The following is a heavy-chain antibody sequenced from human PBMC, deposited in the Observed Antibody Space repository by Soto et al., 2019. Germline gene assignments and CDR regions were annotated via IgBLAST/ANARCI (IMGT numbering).Heavy chain of an antibody. CDR2: MSHSGGT. Sequence: QVQLQQWGAGLLKPSETLSLTCAVYGGFVTSGSYYWSWIRQPPGKGLEWIGEMSHSGGTHFNPSLKSRVTISVDTSKNQFSLKMSSVTAADTALSYCARVERGTATTVVDAFDICGPGTMVTVSS. CDR1: GGFVTSGSYY. D-gene: IGHD1-1*01. CDR3: ARVERGTATTVVDAFDI. J-gene: IGHJ3*02. V-gene: IGHV4-34*01.